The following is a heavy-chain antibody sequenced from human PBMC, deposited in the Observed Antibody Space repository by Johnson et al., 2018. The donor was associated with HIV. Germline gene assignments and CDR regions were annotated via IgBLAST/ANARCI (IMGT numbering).Heavy chain of an antibody. CDR2: IRSKTYGGTT. Sequence: EVQLVESGGGLVQPGRSLRLSCTASGFTFDDYAMNWDRQAPGKGLEWVSFIRSKTYGGTTDYAASVKGRFTISRDNSKNTLYLQMNSLRAEDTAVYYCAKDQWSSSWTNDAFDFWGQGTMVTVSS. D-gene: IGHD6-13*01. CDR1: GFTFDDYA. CDR3: AKDQWSSSWTNDAFDF. V-gene: IGHV3-49*04. J-gene: IGHJ3*01.